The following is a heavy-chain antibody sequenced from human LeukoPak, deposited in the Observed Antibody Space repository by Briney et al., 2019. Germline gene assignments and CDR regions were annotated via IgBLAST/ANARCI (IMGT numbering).Heavy chain of an antibody. D-gene: IGHD2-2*01. J-gene: IGHJ5*02. Sequence: ASVKVSCKASGYTFTSYGISWVRQAPGQGLEWMGWISAYNGNTNYAQKLQGRVTVTTDTSTSTAYMELRSLRSDDTAVYYCARVIGVVVPAAMEWFDPWGQGTLVTVSS. CDR3: ARVIGVVVPAAMEWFDP. CDR1: GYTFTSYG. CDR2: ISAYNGNT. V-gene: IGHV1-18*04.